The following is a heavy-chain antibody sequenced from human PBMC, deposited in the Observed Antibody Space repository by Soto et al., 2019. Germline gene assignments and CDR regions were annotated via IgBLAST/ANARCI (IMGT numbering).Heavy chain of an antibody. CDR3: ARDNGGY. J-gene: IGHJ4*02. V-gene: IGHV3-30*04. CDR1: GFTFRTYA. D-gene: IGHD2-8*01. CDR2: ISSDGRKE. Sequence: PGGSLRLSCAASGFTFRTYAMHWVRQAPGKGLEWVAVISSDGRKEFYVDSVKGRFTVSRDNSKNTLYLQMNSPRTDDTAIYYCARDNGGYWGQGTPVTVSS.